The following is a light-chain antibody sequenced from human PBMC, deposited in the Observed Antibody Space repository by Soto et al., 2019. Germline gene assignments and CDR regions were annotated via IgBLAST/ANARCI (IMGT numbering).Light chain of an antibody. Sequence: EIVLTQSPGTLSLSPGERATLYCRASQSVGSNYLAWYQQKPGQAPRLLIFGATSRATGIPDRFTGSGSGTDFTLTISRLEPEDFAVYYCQQHGSSPRSFGQGTKVDIK. CDR1: QSVGSNY. J-gene: IGKJ1*01. V-gene: IGKV3-20*01. CDR3: QQHGSSPRS. CDR2: GAT.